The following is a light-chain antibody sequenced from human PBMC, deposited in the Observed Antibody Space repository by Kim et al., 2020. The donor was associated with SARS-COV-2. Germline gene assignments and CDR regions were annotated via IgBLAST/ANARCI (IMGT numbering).Light chain of an antibody. Sequence: EAPGQTGSITCSGDKLGDKYACWYQQKPGQSPVLVIYQDSKRPSGIPERFSGSNSGNTATLTISGTQAMDEADYYCQAWDSSTVVFGGGTQLTVL. CDR3: QAWDSSTVV. V-gene: IGLV3-1*01. J-gene: IGLJ2*01. CDR1: KLGDKY. CDR2: QDS.